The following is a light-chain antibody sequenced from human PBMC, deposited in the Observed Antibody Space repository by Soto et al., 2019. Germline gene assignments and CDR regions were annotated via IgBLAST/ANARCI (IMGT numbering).Light chain of an antibody. V-gene: IGLV2-11*01. J-gene: IGLJ1*01. Sequence: QSALTQPRSVSGSPGQSVTISCTGTSSDVGGYNYVSWYQQQPGKAHKLMIYDVSKRPSGVPDRFSGSKSANSASLTISGLQAEDEDDYYCYSYAASHFFGPATKVTFL. CDR3: YSYAASHF. CDR1: SSDVGGYNY. CDR2: DVS.